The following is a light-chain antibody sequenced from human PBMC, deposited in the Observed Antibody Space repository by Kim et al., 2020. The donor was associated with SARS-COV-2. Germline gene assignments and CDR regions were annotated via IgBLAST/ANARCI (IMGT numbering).Light chain of an antibody. Sequence: ALRQTVRITCRGDSLRSYYASWYQQKPGPAPFPVMFDKDTRPSGIPDRFSGSSSGDTASLTITGAQAEDEADYYCNSRDSSGDHFVFGPGTKVTVL. J-gene: IGLJ1*01. CDR3: NSRDSSGDHFV. CDR2: DKD. V-gene: IGLV3-19*01. CDR1: SLRSYY.